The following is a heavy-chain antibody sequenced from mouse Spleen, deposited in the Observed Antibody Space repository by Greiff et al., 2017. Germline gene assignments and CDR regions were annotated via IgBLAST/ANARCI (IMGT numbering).Heavy chain of an antibody. CDR1: GFTFNTYA. J-gene: IGHJ3*01. D-gene: IGHD2-1*01. CDR2: IRSKSSTYAT. CDR3: VRDGKGSFDY. V-gene: IGHV10-3*01. Sequence: EVHLVESGGGLVQPKGSLKLSCAASGFTFNTYAMHWVRQAPGKGLEWVARIRSKSSTYATYYADSVKDRFTISRDDSQSMLYLQMNNLKTEDTAMYYCVRDGKGSFDYWGQGTLVTVSA.